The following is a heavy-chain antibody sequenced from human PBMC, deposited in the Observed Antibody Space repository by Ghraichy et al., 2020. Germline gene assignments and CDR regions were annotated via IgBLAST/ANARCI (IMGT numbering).Heavy chain of an antibody. J-gene: IGHJ4*02. D-gene: IGHD6-19*01. CDR2: ISGSGGST. CDR1: GFTFSSYA. CDR3: AKDSGQYSSGWGVDDY. Sequence: GGSLRLSCAASGFTFSSYAMNWVRQAPGKGLEWVSTISGSGGSTYYADSVKGRFTISRDNSKNTLYLQMNSLRAEDTAVYYCAKDSGQYSSGWGVDDYWGQGTLVTVSS. V-gene: IGHV3-23*01.